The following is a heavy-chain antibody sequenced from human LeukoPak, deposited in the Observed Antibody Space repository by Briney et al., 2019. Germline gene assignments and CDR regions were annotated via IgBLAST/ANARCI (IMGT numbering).Heavy chain of an antibody. J-gene: IGHJ6*02. CDR3: ARAVRAAAGSYYYYGMDV. V-gene: IGHV3-13*01. CDR2: IGTAGDT. Sequence: PGGSLRLSCAASGFTFSSYDMHWVRQATGKGLERVTAIGTAGDTYYPGSVKGRFTISRENAKNSLYLQMNSLRAGDTAVYYCARAVRAAAGSYYYYGMDVWGQGTTVTVSS. D-gene: IGHD6-13*01. CDR1: GFTFSSYD.